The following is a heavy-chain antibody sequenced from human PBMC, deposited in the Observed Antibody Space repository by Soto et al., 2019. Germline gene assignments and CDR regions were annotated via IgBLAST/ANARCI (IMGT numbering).Heavy chain of an antibody. CDR1: GGSISSYY. Sequence: QVQLQESGPGLVKPSETLSLTCTVSGGSISSYYWSWIRQHPGKGLEWIGYIYYSGSTNYNPSLKRRVTISVDTSKNQFSLKLSSVPAANTAVYYCAKGDYGDPRDAFDIWGQGTMVTVSS. J-gene: IGHJ3*02. CDR2: IYYSGST. V-gene: IGHV4-59*08. CDR3: AKGDYGDPRDAFDI. D-gene: IGHD4-17*01.